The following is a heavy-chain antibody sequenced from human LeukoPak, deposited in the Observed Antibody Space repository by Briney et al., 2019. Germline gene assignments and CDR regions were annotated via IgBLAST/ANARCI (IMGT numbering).Heavy chain of an antibody. D-gene: IGHD4-11*01. Sequence: PGGSLRLSCAASGFIFSSYGMHWVRQAPGKGLEWVSAISGSGGSTYYADSVKGRFTISRDNSKNTLYLQMNSLRAEDTAVYYCAKAQTVTFDYWGQGTLVTVSS. J-gene: IGHJ4*02. CDR1: GFIFSSYG. CDR2: ISGSGGST. CDR3: AKAQTVTFDY. V-gene: IGHV3-23*01.